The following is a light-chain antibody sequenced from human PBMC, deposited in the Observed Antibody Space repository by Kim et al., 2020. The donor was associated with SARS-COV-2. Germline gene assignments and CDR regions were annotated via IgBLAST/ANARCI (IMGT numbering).Light chain of an antibody. Sequence: YASLGDRSTITCRATQGITNSLAWYQQKPGKAPKLLLYAASRLESGVPSRFSGSGSGADFSLTITSLQPEDFATYYCQQYHITPLTFGGGTKLEI. CDR2: AAS. J-gene: IGKJ4*01. V-gene: IGKV1-NL1*01. CDR3: QQYHITPLT. CDR1: QGITNS.